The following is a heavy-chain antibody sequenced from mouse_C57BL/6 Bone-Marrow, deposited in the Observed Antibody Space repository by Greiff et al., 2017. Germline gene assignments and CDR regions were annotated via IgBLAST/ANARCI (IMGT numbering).Heavy chain of an antibody. CDR2: IYPGDGDT. D-gene: IGHD1-1*02. CDR3: ARYGHPYYAKDY. CDR1: GYAFSSSW. J-gene: IGHJ4*01. V-gene: IGHV1-80*01. Sequence: QVQLKESGPELVKPGASVKISCKASGYAFSSSWMNWVKQRPGKGLEWIGQIYPGDGDTNYNGKFKGKATLTADKSSSTAYMQLSSLTSEDSAVYFCARYGHPYYAKDYWGQGTSVTVSS.